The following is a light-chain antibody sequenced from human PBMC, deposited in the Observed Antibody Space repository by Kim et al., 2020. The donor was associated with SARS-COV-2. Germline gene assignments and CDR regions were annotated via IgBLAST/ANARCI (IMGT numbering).Light chain of an antibody. V-gene: IGLV4-69*01. CDR1: SGHSSYA. Sequence: VKLTCTLSSGHSSYAIALHQQQPEKGPRYLMKLNSDGSHSKGDGIPDRFSGSSSGAERYLTITSLQSEDEADYYCQTWGTGIHVVFGGGTQLTVL. J-gene: IGLJ2*01. CDR3: QTWGTGIHVV. CDR2: LNSDGSH.